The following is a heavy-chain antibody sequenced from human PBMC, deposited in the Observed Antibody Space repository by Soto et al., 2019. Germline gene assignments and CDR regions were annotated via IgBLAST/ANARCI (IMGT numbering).Heavy chain of an antibody. V-gene: IGHV4-39*01. CDR3: TRLGGYCSGTSTSCYGFYGMDV. J-gene: IGHJ6*02. Sequence: QLQLQESGPGLVKPSETLSLTCTVSGGSITSGPYSWGWIRQPPGEGLEWIGTFYYNENTYYNPSLGSRDTTSVDTSKNQFSLRVTYVTVADTAVYYCTRLGGYCSGTSTSCYGFYGMDVWGQGTTVTVSS. CDR2: FYYNENT. D-gene: IGHD2-2*01. CDR1: GGSITSGPYS.